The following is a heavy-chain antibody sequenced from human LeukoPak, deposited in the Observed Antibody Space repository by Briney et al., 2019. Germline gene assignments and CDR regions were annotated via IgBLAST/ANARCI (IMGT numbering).Heavy chain of an antibody. Sequence: SETLSLTCTVSGGSISSSSYYWGWIRQPPGKGLEWIGSIYYSGSTYYNPSLKSRVTISVDTSKNQFSLKLSSVTAADTAVYYCARDGVAGHYWGQGTLVTVSS. CDR1: GGSISSSSYY. V-gene: IGHV4-39*07. CDR3: ARDGVAGHY. D-gene: IGHD6-19*01. J-gene: IGHJ4*02. CDR2: IYYSGST.